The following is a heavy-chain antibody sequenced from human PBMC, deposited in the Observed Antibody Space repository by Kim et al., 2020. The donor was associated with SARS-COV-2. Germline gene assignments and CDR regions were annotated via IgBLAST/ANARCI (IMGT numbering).Heavy chain of an antibody. CDR1: GYTFTNYG. J-gene: IGHJ6*02. CDR3: ARGSVVRGVIGLIAPSYCGGMDG. CDR2: ISAYKGYT. D-gene: IGHD3-10*01. V-gene: IGHV1-18*01. Sequence: ASVKVSCKASGYTFTNYGISWVRQAPGQGLEWMGWISAYKGYTNYEQKLQGRVTMTTDTSTTTAYMELGSLRPDDTAVYYCARGSVVRGVIGLIAPSYCGGMDGWGQGTTVTVSS.